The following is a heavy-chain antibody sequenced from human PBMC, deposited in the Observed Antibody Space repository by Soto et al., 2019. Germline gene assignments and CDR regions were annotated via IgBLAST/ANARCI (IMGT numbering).Heavy chain of an antibody. CDR3: ARGPSGDKVDS. V-gene: IGHV4-30-4*01. CDR2: IYDGGRT. D-gene: IGHD7-27*01. J-gene: IGHJ4*02. CDR1: GGSISTVDYW. Sequence: QVQLQESGPGLVKPSQTLSLTCTVSGGSISTVDYWWSWIRQSPDMGLEWIGHIYDGGRTYHNPSLESXXTXSXXTSKSQLSLTLSSVSAADTAVYYCARGPSGDKVDSWGQGTLVTVSS.